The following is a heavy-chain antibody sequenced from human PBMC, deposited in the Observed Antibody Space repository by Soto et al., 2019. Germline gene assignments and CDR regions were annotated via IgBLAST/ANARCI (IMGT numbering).Heavy chain of an antibody. Sequence: VASVKVSCKASGYTFTSYAMHWVRQAPGQRLEWMGWINAGNGNTKYSQKFQGRVTITRDTSASTAYMELSSLRSEDTAVYYCARDSLRYFDWLSPGYYYGMDVWGQGTTVTVSS. D-gene: IGHD3-9*01. J-gene: IGHJ6*02. CDR3: ARDSLRYFDWLSPGYYYGMDV. V-gene: IGHV1-3*01. CDR2: INAGNGNT. CDR1: GYTFTSYA.